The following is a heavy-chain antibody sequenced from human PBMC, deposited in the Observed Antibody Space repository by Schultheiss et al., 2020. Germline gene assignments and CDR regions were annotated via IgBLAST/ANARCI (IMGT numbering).Heavy chain of an antibody. V-gene: IGHV2-70*11. Sequence: SGPTLVKPTQTLTLTCTFSGFSLSTSGMCVSWIRQPPGKALEWLARIDWDDDKYYSTSLKTRLTISKDTSKNQVVLTMTNMDPVDTATYYCARILWGGLYSSVDYWGQGTLVTVSS. CDR3: ARILWGGLYSSVDY. CDR2: IDWDDDK. J-gene: IGHJ4*02. CDR1: GFSLSTSGMC. D-gene: IGHD5-18*01.